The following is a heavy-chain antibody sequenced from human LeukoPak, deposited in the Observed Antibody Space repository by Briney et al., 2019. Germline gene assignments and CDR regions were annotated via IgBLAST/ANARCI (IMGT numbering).Heavy chain of an antibody. Sequence: PGGSLRLSCAASGFTVSSNYMSWVRQAPGKGLEWVSAISGSGGSTYYADSVKGRFTISRDNSKNTLYLQMNSLRAEDTAVYYCAKSSGAFDIWGQGTMVTVSS. D-gene: IGHD6-6*01. CDR1: GFTVSSNY. CDR2: ISGSGGST. CDR3: AKSSGAFDI. V-gene: IGHV3-23*01. J-gene: IGHJ3*02.